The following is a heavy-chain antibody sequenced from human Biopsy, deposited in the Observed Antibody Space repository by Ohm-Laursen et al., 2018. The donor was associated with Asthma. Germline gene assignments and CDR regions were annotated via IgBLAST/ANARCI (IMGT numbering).Heavy chain of an antibody. Sequence: SLRLSCSAFGFVFSQCGMHWVRQGPGKGLEWVALVSSDGHNKYYEDSVKGRFTISRDNSRKRLYLQINRLTVEDSAVYFCARQSGQDYGDSSGFDIWGQGTKVAVSS. D-gene: IGHD3-22*01. CDR2: VSSDGHNK. V-gene: IGHV3-30*03. J-gene: IGHJ3*02. CDR3: ARQSGQDYGDSSGFDI. CDR1: GFVFSQCG.